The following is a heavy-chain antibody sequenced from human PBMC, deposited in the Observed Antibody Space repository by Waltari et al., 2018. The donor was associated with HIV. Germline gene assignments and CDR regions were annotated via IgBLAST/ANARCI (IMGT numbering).Heavy chain of an antibody. J-gene: IGHJ4*02. V-gene: IGHV1-58*01. CDR3: AADDPRGHDYGGNSLGY. CDR2: IVVCSGNT. CDR1: GFTFTSSA. D-gene: IGHD4-17*01. Sequence: QMQLVQSGPEVKKPGTSVKVSCKASGFTFTSSAVQRVRQARGPRLEWIGWIVVCSGNTNYAQKFQERVTITRDMSTSTAYMELSSLRSEDTVVYYCAADDPRGHDYGGNSLGYWGQGTLVTVSS.